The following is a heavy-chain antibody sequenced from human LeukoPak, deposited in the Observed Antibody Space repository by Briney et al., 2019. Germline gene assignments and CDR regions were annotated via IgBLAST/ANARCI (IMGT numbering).Heavy chain of an antibody. V-gene: IGHV4-61*02. D-gene: IGHD3-9*01. CDR2: IYTSGTT. J-gene: IGHJ4*02. CDR3: AREVSDYDILTGWIDY. Sequence: SETLSLTCTVSGVSIGSGSYYWSWIRQPAGKGLEWIGRIYTSGTTNYNPSLKSRVTISVGTSKSQFPLKLSSVTAADTAVYYCAREVSDYDILTGWIDYWGQGALVSVSS. CDR1: GVSIGSGSYY.